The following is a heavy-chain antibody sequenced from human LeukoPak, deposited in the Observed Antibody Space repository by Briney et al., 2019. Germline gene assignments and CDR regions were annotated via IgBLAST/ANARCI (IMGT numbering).Heavy chain of an antibody. CDR2: IYTSGST. J-gene: IGHJ6*03. CDR1: GGSISSYY. CDR3: ARQSTVTKGVGYYYYYMDV. V-gene: IGHV4-4*07. Sequence: PSETLSLTCTVSGGSISSYYWSWLRQPAGKGLEWIGRIYTSGSTNYNPSLKSRVTMSVDTSKNQFSPKLSSVTAADTAVYYCARQSTVTKGVGYYYYYMDVWGKGTTVTVSS. D-gene: IGHD4-17*01.